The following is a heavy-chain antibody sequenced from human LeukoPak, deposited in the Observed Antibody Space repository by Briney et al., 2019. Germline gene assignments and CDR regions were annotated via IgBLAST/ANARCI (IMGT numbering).Heavy chain of an antibody. CDR3: ARGGSEMATANFDY. CDR2: IGTAGVT. V-gene: IGHV3-13*01. Sequence: GGSLRLSCAASGFTFSSYDMHWVRHATGKDLEWVSAIGTAGVTYYPGSVKGRFTISRENAKNSLYLQMNSLRAGDTAVYYCARGGSEMATANFDYWGQGTLVTVSS. J-gene: IGHJ4*02. CDR1: GFTFSSYD. D-gene: IGHD5-24*01.